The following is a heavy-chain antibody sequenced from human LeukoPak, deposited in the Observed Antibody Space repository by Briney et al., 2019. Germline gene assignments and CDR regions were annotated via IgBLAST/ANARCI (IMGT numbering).Heavy chain of an antibody. D-gene: IGHD6-19*01. V-gene: IGHV4-34*01. CDR2: INHSGST. CDR3: ARQGIAVAGRNFQH. CDR1: GGSFSGYY. J-gene: IGHJ1*01. Sequence: ASETLSLTCAVYGGSFSGYYWRWIRQPPGKGLEWIGKINHSGSTDYNPSLKSRVTISVDTSKNQFSLKLSSVTAADTAVYYCARQGIAVAGRNFQHWGQGTLVTVSS.